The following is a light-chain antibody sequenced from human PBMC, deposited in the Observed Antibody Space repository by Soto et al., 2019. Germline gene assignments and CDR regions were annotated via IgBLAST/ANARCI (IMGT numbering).Light chain of an antibody. J-gene: IGLJ1*01. V-gene: IGLV2-14*03. Sequence: QSVLTQPASVSGSPAQSITISCTGTSSDVGGYNYVSWYQQHPGKGPKLMIYEVSNRPSGVSNRFSGSKSGNTATLTISGLQAEDEADYYCSSYTSTTTRVFGTGTKVTVL. CDR1: SSDVGGYNY. CDR2: EVS. CDR3: SSYTSTTTRV.